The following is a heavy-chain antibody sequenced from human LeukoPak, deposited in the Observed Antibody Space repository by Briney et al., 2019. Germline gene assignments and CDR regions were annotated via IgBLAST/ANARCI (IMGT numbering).Heavy chain of an antibody. CDR1: GGSISSSSYY. V-gene: IGHV4-39*07. J-gene: IGHJ4*02. D-gene: IGHD6-6*01. CDR2: IYYSGST. Sequence: SETLPLTCTVSGGSISSSSYYWGWIRQPPGKGLEWIGSIYYSGSTYYNPSLKSRVTISVDTSKNQFSLKLSSVTAADTAVYYCASVGIAARNADYWGQGTLVTVSS. CDR3: ASVGIAARNADY.